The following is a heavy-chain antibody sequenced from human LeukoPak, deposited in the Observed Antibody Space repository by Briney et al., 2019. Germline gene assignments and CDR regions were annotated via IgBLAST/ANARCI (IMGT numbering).Heavy chain of an antibody. CDR3: ARDQTDTAMVTLSWFDP. Sequence: ASVKVSCKASGYTFTGYYMHWVRQAPGQGLEWMGWINPNSGGTNYSQKFQGRVTMTRDTSISTAYMELSRLRSDDTAGYYCARDQTDTAMVTLSWFDPWGQGTLVTVSS. CDR1: GYTFTGYY. J-gene: IGHJ5*02. D-gene: IGHD5-18*01. V-gene: IGHV1-2*02. CDR2: INPNSGGT.